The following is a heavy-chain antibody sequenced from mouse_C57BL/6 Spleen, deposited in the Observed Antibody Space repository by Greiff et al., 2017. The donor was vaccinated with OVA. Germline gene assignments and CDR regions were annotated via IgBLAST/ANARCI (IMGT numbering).Heavy chain of an antibody. J-gene: IGHJ4*01. CDR1: GFNIKDYY. Sequence: VQLQQSGAELVKPGASVKLSCTASGFNIKDYYMHWVKQRTEQGLEWIGRIDPEDGETKYASKVQGKATITADTSSNTAYLQLSSLTSEDTAVSYCARVLYGSSSYYAMDYWGQGTSVTVSS. D-gene: IGHD1-1*01. CDR2: IDPEDGET. V-gene: IGHV14-2*01. CDR3: ARVLYGSSSYYAMDY.